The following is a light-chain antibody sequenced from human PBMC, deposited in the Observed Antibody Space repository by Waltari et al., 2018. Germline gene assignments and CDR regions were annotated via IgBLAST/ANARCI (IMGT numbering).Light chain of an antibody. V-gene: IGKV3-15*01. CDR1: QSVSSD. Sequence: EIVMPQSPATLSVSPGERVTLYCRTSQSVSSDLAWYQHKPGQAPRLLISGASTRATGIPARFSGSGSGTEFTLTISSMQSEDFAVYYCQQYNNWAPMYTFGQGTKLEIK. CDR2: GAS. CDR3: QQYNNWAPMYT. J-gene: IGKJ2*01.